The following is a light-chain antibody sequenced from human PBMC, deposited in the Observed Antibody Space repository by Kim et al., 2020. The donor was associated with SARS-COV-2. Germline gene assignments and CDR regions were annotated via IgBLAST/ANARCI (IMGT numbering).Light chain of an antibody. Sequence: QSVLTQPPSVSVAPGQKVTISCSGSSSNIGNNYVSWYQQLPGTAPKLLIYDNNKRPSGIPDRFSGSKSGTSATLGITGLQTGDEADYYCGTWDSSLSAVFSGGTQLTVL. CDR2: DNN. CDR1: SSNIGNNY. J-gene: IGLJ3*02. CDR3: GTWDSSLSAV. V-gene: IGLV1-51*01.